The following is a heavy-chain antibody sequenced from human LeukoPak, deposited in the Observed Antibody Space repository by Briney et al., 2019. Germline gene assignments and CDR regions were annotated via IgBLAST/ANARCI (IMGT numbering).Heavy chain of an antibody. Sequence: GASVKVSCKASGGTFSSYAISWVRQAPGQGLEWMGGIIPIFGTANYAQKFQGRVTITADESTSTAYMELSSLRSEGTAVYYCARDRYDSSGYYVDYWGQGTLVTVSS. CDR2: IIPIFGTA. V-gene: IGHV1-69*13. J-gene: IGHJ4*02. CDR1: GGTFSSYA. CDR3: ARDRYDSSGYYVDY. D-gene: IGHD3-22*01.